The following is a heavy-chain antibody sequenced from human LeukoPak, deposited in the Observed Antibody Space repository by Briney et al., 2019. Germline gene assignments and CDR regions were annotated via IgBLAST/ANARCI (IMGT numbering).Heavy chain of an antibody. D-gene: IGHD2-2*01. J-gene: IGHJ4*02. CDR2: IRSKANNYAT. V-gene: IGHV3-73*01. CDR1: GFTFSGSA. Sequence: GGSLRLSCAASGFTFSGSAMHWVRQASGKGLEWVGRIRSKANNYATTYAASVKGRFTISRDDSRNTAYLQMNSLKNEDTAMYYCTRLGSSTSYWGQGTLVTASS. CDR3: TRLGSSTSY.